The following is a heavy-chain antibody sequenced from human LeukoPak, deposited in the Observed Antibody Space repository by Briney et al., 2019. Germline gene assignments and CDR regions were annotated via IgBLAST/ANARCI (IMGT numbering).Heavy chain of an antibody. J-gene: IGHJ4*02. Sequence: GGSLRLSCAASGFTFSSYEMNWVRQAPGKWLEWVSNISSSGSSMNYADSVKGRFTISRDNAKNSLSLQMNSLRAEDTAVYYCARDRADFWSGYHDYWGQGTLVTVSS. CDR1: GFTFSSYE. V-gene: IGHV3-48*03. D-gene: IGHD3-3*01. CDR2: ISSSGSSM. CDR3: ARDRADFWSGYHDY.